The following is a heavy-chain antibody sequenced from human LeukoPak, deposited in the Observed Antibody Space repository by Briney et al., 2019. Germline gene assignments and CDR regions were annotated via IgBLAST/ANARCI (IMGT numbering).Heavy chain of an antibody. CDR2: ISYDGSHQ. V-gene: IGHV3-30*19. CDR1: GFTFSSYG. D-gene: IGHD3-22*01. J-gene: IGHJ6*02. Sequence: GRSLRLSCAASGFTFSSYGMHWVRQAPGKGLEWVAVISYDGSHQYYADSVKGRFTISRGNSKNTLYLQMNSLRAEDTAVYYCARDLRDSSGYYYEHYYYDMDVWGQGTTVTVSS. CDR3: ARDLRDSSGYYYEHYYYDMDV.